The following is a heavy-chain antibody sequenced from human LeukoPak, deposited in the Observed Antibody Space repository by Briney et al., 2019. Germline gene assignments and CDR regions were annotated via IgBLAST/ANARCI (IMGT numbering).Heavy chain of an antibody. CDR1: GFTVSSNY. CDR2: IYSGGST. V-gene: IGHV3-53*01. CDR3: AKDGSMPWGYYMDV. Sequence: GGSLRLSCAASGFTVSSNYMSWVRQAPGKGLEWVSLIYSGGSTYYADSVKGRFTISRDNSKNTLYLQMNSLRAEDTAVYYCAKDGSMPWGYYMDVRGKGTTVTISS. J-gene: IGHJ6*03. D-gene: IGHD2/OR15-2a*01.